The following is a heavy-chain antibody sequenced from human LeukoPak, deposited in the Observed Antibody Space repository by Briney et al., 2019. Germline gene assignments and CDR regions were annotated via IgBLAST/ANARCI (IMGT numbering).Heavy chain of an antibody. J-gene: IGHJ6*02. CDR2: IYSGGST. D-gene: IGHD4-17*01. V-gene: IGHV3-66*01. Sequence: PGGSLRLSCAASGLTVSSNYMSWVRQAPGKGLEWVSVIYSGGSTYYADSVKGRFTISRDNSKNTLYPQMNSLRAEDTAVYYCARELATVTNRYYYYYYGMDVWGQGTTVTVSS. CDR3: ARELATVTNRYYYYYYGMDV. CDR1: GLTVSSNY.